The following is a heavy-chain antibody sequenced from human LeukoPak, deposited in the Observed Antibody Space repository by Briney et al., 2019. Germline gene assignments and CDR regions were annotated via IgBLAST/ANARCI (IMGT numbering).Heavy chain of an antibody. V-gene: IGHV3-33*01. CDR1: EFTFSRYG. CDR3: AIDLDSYDTTGSSQGY. D-gene: IGHD3-22*01. CDR2: IWYDGSNK. Sequence: GGSLRLSCAASEFTFSRYGMHRVRQAPGKGLEWVSVIWYDGSNKYYADSVKGRFTISRDNSENTVYLQMNSLRAEDTAIYYCAIDLDSYDTTGSSQGYWGQGTLVTVSS. J-gene: IGHJ4*02.